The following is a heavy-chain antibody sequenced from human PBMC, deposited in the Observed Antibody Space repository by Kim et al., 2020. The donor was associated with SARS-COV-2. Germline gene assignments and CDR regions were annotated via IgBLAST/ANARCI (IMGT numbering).Heavy chain of an antibody. Sequence: SETLSLTCTVSGGCISSSFNYWGWIRQPPGKGLEWIGSVYHSGSTYDSPSLKSRVTVSVDTSKNEFYLKVTSVTAADTAVYFCARLPHDSSGYVDSWGPGILVTVSS. V-gene: IGHV4-39*01. J-gene: IGHJ4*02. CDR3: ARLPHDSSGYVDS. D-gene: IGHD3-22*01. CDR1: GGCISSSFNY. CDR2: VYHSGST.